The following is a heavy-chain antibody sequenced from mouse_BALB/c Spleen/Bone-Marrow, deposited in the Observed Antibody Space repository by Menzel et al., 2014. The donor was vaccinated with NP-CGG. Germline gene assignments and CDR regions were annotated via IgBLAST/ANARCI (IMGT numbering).Heavy chain of an antibody. CDR1: GYTFTSYW. CDR2: IYPGDGDT. CDR3: ARAKRCREMDY. V-gene: IGHV1-87*01. D-gene: IGHD6-1*01. Sequence: QVQLQQSGDELARPGASVKLSCKASGYTFTSYWMQWVKQRPGQGLEWIGAIYPGDGDTRFTQKFKGKATLPADKSSSTAYMRLSSLASEDSAVYYGARAKRCREMDYWGQGTSVTVSS. J-gene: IGHJ4*01.